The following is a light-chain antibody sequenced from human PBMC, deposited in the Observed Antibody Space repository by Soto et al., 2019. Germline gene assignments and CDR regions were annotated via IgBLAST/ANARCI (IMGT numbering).Light chain of an antibody. CDR3: SSYTYSSQSV. V-gene: IGLV1-40*01. CDR2: GNT. CDR1: SSNIGAGYD. Sequence: QSVLAQPPSVSGAPGQKVTISCTGSSSNIGAGYDLHWYQQLPGTAPKLLLYGNTNRPSGVPDRFSGSKSGNTASLTISGLQSEDEADYYCSSYTYSSQSVFGTGTKVTVL. J-gene: IGLJ1*01.